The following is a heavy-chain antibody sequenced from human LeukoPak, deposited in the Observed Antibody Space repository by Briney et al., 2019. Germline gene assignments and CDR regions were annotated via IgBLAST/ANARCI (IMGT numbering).Heavy chain of an antibody. D-gene: IGHD3-10*01. Sequence: GASVKVSCKASGYTFTSYDINWVRQAPGQGLEWMGIINPTTATYAQKFQGRVTMTRDTSTSTVYMELNSLISEDTAVYYCARGGTYGDYWGQGTLVTVSS. CDR2: INPTTA. J-gene: IGHJ4*02. V-gene: IGHV1-46*01. CDR1: GYTFTSYD. CDR3: ARGGTYGDY.